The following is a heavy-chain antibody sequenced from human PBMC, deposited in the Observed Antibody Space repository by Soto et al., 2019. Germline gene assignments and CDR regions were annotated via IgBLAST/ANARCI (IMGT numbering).Heavy chain of an antibody. Sequence: PSETLSLTCVFSVGSISIGGYDWSWIRQPPGKGLEWIGYIYHSGSTYYNPSLKSRVTISVDRSKNQFSLKLSSVTAADTAVYYCARALVVVPAAIPPGWFDPWGQGTMVTVSS. CDR2: IYHSGST. CDR3: ARALVVVPAAIPPGWFDP. J-gene: IGHJ5*02. D-gene: IGHD2-2*02. CDR1: VGSISIGGYD. V-gene: IGHV4-30-2*01.